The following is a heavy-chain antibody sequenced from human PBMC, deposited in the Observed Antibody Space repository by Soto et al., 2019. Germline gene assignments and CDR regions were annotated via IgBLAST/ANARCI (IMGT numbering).Heavy chain of an antibody. V-gene: IGHV4-39*01. Sequence: SETLSLTCTVSGGSISSSSYYWGWIRQPPGKGLEWIGSIYYSGSTYYNPSLKSRVTISVDTSKNQFSLKLSSVTAADTAVYYCARRGGRGYIAVAGTTYHDYWGQGTLVTVSS. CDR3: ARRGGRGYIAVAGTTYHDY. J-gene: IGHJ4*02. CDR1: GGSISSSSYY. CDR2: IYYSGST. D-gene: IGHD6-19*01.